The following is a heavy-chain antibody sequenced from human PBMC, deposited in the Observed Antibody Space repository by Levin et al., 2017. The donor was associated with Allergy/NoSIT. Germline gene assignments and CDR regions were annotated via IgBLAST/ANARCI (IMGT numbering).Heavy chain of an antibody. J-gene: IGHJ4*02. Sequence: GGSLRLSCAASGFTFSNAWMSWVRQAPGKGLEWVGRIKSKTDGGTTDYAAPVKGRFTISRDDSKNTLYLQMNSLKTEDTAVYYCTTDSRLGELSFPDYWGQGTLVTVSS. V-gene: IGHV3-15*01. D-gene: IGHD3-16*02. CDR3: TTDSRLGELSFPDY. CDR1: GFTFSNAW. CDR2: IKSKTDGGTT.